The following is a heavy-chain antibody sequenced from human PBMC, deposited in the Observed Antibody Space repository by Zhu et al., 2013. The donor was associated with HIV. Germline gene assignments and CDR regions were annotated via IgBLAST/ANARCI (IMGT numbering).Heavy chain of an antibody. V-gene: IGHV1-18*01. Sequence: QVQLVQSGAEVKKPGASVKVSCKASGYTFTSYGISWVRQAPGQGLEWMGWISAYNGNTNYAQKLQGRVTMTTDTSTSTAYMELRSLRSDDTAVYYCARDRETHRRYYDSSGSLGDYWGQGTLVTVSS. D-gene: IGHD3-22*01. CDR3: ARDRETHRRYYDSSGSLGDY. CDR2: ISAYNGNT. J-gene: IGHJ4*02. CDR1: GYTFTSYG.